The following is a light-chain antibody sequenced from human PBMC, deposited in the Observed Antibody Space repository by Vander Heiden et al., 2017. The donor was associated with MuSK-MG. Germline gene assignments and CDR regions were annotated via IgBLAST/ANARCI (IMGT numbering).Light chain of an antibody. Sequence: LQMTQSPSSLSASVGDRVTITCQASQDISSYLNWYQQKPGKAPKLLIYAASNLQSGVPSRFSGSGSGTDFTFTISSLQPEDFATYYCQQDYNPPYTFGQGTKLEIK. V-gene: IGKV1-39*01. CDR3: QQDYNPPYT. CDR2: AAS. J-gene: IGKJ2*01. CDR1: QDISSY.